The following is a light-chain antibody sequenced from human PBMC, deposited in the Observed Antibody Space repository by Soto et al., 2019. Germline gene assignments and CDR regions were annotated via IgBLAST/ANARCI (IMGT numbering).Light chain of an antibody. CDR2: EVS. CDR3: NAQADNGKHV. V-gene: IGLV2-8*01. CDR1: SNGVGHSRF. Sequence: QSALTQPPSAPGSPGQSVTISCTGNSNGVGHSRFISWYQQHPGKGPKLIIYEVSKRPSGVPDRFSGSKSGNTASLSVSGLQDEDEADYFCNAQADNGKHVFGTGTKLTVL. J-gene: IGLJ1*01.